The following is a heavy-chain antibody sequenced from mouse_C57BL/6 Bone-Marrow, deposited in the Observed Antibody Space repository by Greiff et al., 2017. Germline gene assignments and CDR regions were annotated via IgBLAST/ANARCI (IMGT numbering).Heavy chain of an antibody. J-gene: IGHJ1*03. V-gene: IGHV5-15*01. D-gene: IGHD1-1*01. CDR2: ISNLAYSI. CDR3: ARHYYGSSWYFDV. Sequence: EVMLVESGGGLVQPGGSLKLSCAASGFTFSDYGMAWVRQAPRKGPEWVAFISNLAYSIYYADPVTGRFTISRENAKNPLYLEMSSLRSEDTAMYYCARHYYGSSWYFDVWGTGTTVTVSS. CDR1: GFTFSDYG.